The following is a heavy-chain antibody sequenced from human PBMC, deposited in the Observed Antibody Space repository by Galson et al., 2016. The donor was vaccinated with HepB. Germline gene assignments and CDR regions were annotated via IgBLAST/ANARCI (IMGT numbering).Heavy chain of an antibody. CDR1: ALSFKSSA. V-gene: IGHV3-30*04. D-gene: IGHD3-3*01. Sequence: SLRLSCAASALSFKSSAMHWVRQAPGKGLEWVAVISYDGSYKNYADSVKARFTISRDNSKKEVYLEVESLRPEDTAVYFCARDEAGGLRFLEWGRGTLVTVSS. CDR3: ARDEAGGLRFLE. J-gene: IGHJ4*02. CDR2: ISYDGSYK.